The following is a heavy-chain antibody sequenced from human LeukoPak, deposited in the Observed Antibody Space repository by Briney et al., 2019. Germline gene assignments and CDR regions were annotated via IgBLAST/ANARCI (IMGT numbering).Heavy chain of an antibody. J-gene: IGHJ4*02. CDR3: ARDFRLYGDYYYFDY. V-gene: IGHV4-4*07. D-gene: IGHD4-17*01. CDR2: IYTSGST. CDR1: GGSISSYY. Sequence: SETLSLTCTVSGGSISSYYWSWIRQPAGKGLEWIGRIYTSGSTNYNPSLKSRVTMPVDTSKNQFSLKLSSVTAADTAVYYCARDFRLYGDYYYFDYWGQGTLVTVSS.